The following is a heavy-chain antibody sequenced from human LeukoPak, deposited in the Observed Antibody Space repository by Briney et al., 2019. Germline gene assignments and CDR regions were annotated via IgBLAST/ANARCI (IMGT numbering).Heavy chain of an antibody. J-gene: IGHJ5*02. CDR1: GYTFTGYY. CDR2: INPNSGGT. V-gene: IGHV1-2*02. Sequence: ASVKVSCKASGYTFTGYYMHWVRQAPGQGLEWMGWINPNSGGTNYAQKFQGRVTMTRDTSISTAYMELSRLRSDDTAVYYCARLYSGSYYSAPWGQGTLVTVSS. CDR3: ARLYSGSYYSAP. D-gene: IGHD1-26*01.